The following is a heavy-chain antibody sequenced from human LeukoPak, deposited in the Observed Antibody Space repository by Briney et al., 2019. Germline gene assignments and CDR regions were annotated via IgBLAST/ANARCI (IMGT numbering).Heavy chain of an antibody. V-gene: IGHV1-46*01. CDR2: INPSGGST. Sequence: GASVKVSCKSSGYTFTSYYIHWVRHAPGQGREWMGIINPSGGSTSYAQKFQGRVTMTRDTSTSTVYMELISLRSEDTAVYYCARAPYCGGDCYPNWFDPWGQGTLVTVSS. D-gene: IGHD2-21*02. J-gene: IGHJ5*02. CDR3: ARAPYCGGDCYPNWFDP. CDR1: GYTFTSYY.